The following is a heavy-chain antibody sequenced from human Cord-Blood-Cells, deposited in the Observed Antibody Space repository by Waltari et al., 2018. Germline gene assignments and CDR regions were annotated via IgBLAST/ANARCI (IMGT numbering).Heavy chain of an antibody. CDR1: GGTFSSYA. V-gene: IGHV1-69*09. J-gene: IGHJ6*03. CDR3: ARGDSSTPYYYYMDV. CDR2: IVPILGVA. D-gene: IGHD2-2*01. Sequence: QVQLVQSGAEVKKPGSSVKVSCKASGGTFSSYAISWVRQAPGQGVEWMGRIVPILGVANYAQKFQGRVTITADKSTSTAYMELSSLRSEDTAVYYCARGDSSTPYYYYMDVWGKGTTVTVSS.